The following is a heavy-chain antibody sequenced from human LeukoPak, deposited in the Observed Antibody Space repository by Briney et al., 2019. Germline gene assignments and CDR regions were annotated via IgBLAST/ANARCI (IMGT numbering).Heavy chain of an antibody. CDR2: IYTSGST. V-gene: IGHV4-4*07. D-gene: IGHD3-22*01. CDR3: ARSNSGYYEYYFDY. Sequence: PSETLSLTCIVSGGSISSYYWSWIRQPAGKGLEWIGRIYTSGSTNYNPSLKSRVTMSVDTSKNQFSLKLSSVTAADTAVYYCARSNSGYYEYYFDYWGQGTLVTVSS. J-gene: IGHJ4*02. CDR1: GGSISSYY.